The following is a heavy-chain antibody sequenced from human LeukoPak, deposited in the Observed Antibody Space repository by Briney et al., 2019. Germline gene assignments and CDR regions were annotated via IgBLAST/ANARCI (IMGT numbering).Heavy chain of an antibody. CDR2: ISSSSSYI. CDR1: GFTFSSYS. J-gene: IGHJ4*02. D-gene: IGHD3-16*02. CDR3: AKSPYDYVWGSYRYAYYFDY. V-gene: IGHV3-21*01. Sequence: PGGSLRLSCAASGFTFSSYSMNWVRQAPGKGLEWVSSISSSSSYIYYADSVKGRFTISRDNAKNSLYLQMNSLRAEDTAVYYCAKSPYDYVWGSYRYAYYFDYWGQGTLVTVSS.